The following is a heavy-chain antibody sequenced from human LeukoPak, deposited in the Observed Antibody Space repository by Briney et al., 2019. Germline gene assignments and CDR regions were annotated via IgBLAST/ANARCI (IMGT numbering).Heavy chain of an antibody. CDR2: IYYRWST. CDR3: ARGETIRNGMDV. Sequence: SETLSLTCTVDGGSISSYYWSWIRQPPGKGLEWNGYIYYRWSTNYIPCRESRVTILVDTSKNQFSLMLASVTAADTAVYYSARGETIRNGMDVWGQGTTVTVSS. CDR1: GGSISSYY. D-gene: IGHD1-14*01. J-gene: IGHJ6*02. V-gene: IGHV4-59*01.